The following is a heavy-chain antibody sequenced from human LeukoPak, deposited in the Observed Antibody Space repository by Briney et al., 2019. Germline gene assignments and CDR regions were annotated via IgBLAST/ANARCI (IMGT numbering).Heavy chain of an antibody. J-gene: IGHJ5*02. CDR2: INHSGST. Sequence: SETLSLTCAVYGGSFSGYYWSWIRQPPGKGLEWIGEINHSGSTNYNPSLKSRVTISVDTSKNQFSLKLSSVTAADTAVYYCARVDTAEGWFDPWGQGTLVTVSS. CDR1: GGSFSGYY. V-gene: IGHV4-34*01. D-gene: IGHD5-18*01. CDR3: ARVDTAEGWFDP.